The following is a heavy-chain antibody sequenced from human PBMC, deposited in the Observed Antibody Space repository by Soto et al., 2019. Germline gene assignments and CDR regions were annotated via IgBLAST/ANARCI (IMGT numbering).Heavy chain of an antibody. CDR2: ISAYNGNT. CDR1: GYTFTSYG. CDR3: ASLPSGLRPYAC. V-gene: IGHV1-18*04. J-gene: IGHJ4*02. Sequence: QVQLVQSGAEVKKPGASVKVSCKASGYTFTSYGISWVRQAPGQGLEWMGWISAYNGNTNYAQKLQGRVTMTTATSTSPSYMELRSLRSDDTAVYYCASLPSGLRPYACWGKGTPVTVSS. D-gene: IGHD5-12*01.